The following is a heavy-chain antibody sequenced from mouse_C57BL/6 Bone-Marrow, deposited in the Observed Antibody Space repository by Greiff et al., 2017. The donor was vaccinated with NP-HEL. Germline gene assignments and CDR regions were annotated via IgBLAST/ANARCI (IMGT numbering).Heavy chain of an antibody. CDR3: ATRLGFGYYFDY. D-gene: IGHD4-1*01. J-gene: IGHJ2*01. V-gene: IGHV14-2*01. CDR2: IDPEDGET. Sequence: EVQLQQSGAELVKPGASVKLSCTASGFNIKDYYMHWVKQRTEQGLEWIGRIDPEDGETKYAPNFQGKATITADTSSNTAYLQLSSLTSEDTAVYYCATRLGFGYYFDYWGQGTTLTVSS. CDR1: GFNIKDYY.